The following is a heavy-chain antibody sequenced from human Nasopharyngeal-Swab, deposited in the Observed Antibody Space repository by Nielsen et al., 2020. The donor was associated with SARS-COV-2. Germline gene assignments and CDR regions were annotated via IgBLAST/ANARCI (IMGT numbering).Heavy chain of an antibody. CDR3: AMRYYDILTGYRRGYYYGMDV. V-gene: IGHV3-48*04. CDR2: ISSSSSTI. D-gene: IGHD3-9*01. J-gene: IGHJ6*02. CDR1: GFTFSSYS. Sequence: GESLKISCAASGFTFSSYSMNWVRQAPGKGLEWVSSISSSSSTIYYADSVKGRFTISRDNAKNSLYLQMNSLRAEDTAVYYCAMRYYDILTGYRRGYYYGMDVWGQGTTVTVSS.